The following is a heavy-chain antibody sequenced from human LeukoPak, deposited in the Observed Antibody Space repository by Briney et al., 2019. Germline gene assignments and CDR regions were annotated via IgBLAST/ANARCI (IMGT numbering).Heavy chain of an antibody. CDR1: GGSFSGYY. D-gene: IGHD2-8*01. J-gene: IGHJ6*03. V-gene: IGHV4-34*01. CDR3: AREAGLIYFYYIDV. CDR2: INHSGST. Sequence: SETLSLTCAVYGGSFSGYYWSWIRQPPGKGLEWIGEINHSGSTYYNPSLKTRVTMSVDTSKNQFSLKLTSVTAADTAVYYCAREAGLIYFYYIDVWGKGTTVTVSS.